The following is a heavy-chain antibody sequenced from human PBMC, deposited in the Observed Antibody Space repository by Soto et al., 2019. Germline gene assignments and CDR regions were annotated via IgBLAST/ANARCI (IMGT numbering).Heavy chain of an antibody. J-gene: IGHJ5*02. D-gene: IGHD2-8*02. V-gene: IGHV3-13*01. CDR2: IGTQHDA. CDR1: GFTFSAYD. CDR3: ARQASYWHGGGGWFDP. Sequence: EVQLVESGGGLVQPGGSLRLSCAASGFTFSAYDMHWVRQTTGKGLEWVAAIGTQHDAYYPDSVKGRFTISRENAKNSLNLQMNSPRAGDTAVYYCARQASYWHGGGGWFDPWGQGTLVTVSS.